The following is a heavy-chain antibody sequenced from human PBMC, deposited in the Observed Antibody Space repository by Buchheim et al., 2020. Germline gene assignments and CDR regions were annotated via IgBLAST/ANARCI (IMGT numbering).Heavy chain of an antibody. CDR2: ISSSSSYI. D-gene: IGHD1-26*01. J-gene: IGHJ6*02. CDR1: GLTFSSYS. V-gene: IGHV3-21*01. Sequence: EVQLVESGGGLVKPGGSLRLSCAASGLTFSSYSMNWVRQAPGKGLEWVSSISSSSSYIYYADSVKGRFTISRDNAKNSLYLQMNSLRAEDTAVYYCARTSGSTYYYYGMDVWGQGTT. CDR3: ARTSGSTYYYYGMDV.